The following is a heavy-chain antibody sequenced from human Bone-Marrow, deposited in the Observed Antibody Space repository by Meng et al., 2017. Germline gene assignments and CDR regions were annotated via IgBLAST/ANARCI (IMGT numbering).Heavy chain of an antibody. CDR1: GYNFPDYY. V-gene: IGHV1-2*06. CDR3: ARDEDISAAGKLFGDY. D-gene: IGHD6-25*01. Sequence: ASVKVSCKPSGYNFPDYYIHWVRRSPGQGLEWRGRINPKSGDTHYAQKFQARVTMTGDTSISTACMELSGLRSDDTAMYYCARDEDISAAGKLFGDYWGQGTLVTVSS. CDR2: INPKSGDT. J-gene: IGHJ4*02.